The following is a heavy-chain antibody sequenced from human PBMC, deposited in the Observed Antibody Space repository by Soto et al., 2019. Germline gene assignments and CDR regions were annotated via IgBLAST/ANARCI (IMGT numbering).Heavy chain of an antibody. CDR2: IYPGDSDT. Sequence: PGESLKISCKGSGYSFTIYCIGWVLQMTGKGLEWMWIIYPGDSDTRYSPSFQGQVTISADKSISTAYLQWSSLKASDTAMYYCARLGSGSYYGWFDPWGQGTLVTVSS. CDR1: GYSFTIYC. D-gene: IGHD1-26*01. V-gene: IGHV5-51*01. J-gene: IGHJ5*02. CDR3: ARLGSGSYYGWFDP.